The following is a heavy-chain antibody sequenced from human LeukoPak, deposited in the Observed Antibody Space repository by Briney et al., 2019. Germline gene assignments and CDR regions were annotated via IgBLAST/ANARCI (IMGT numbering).Heavy chain of an antibody. CDR1: GFTFSSYV. D-gene: IGHD5-12*01. Sequence: GGSLRLSCAASGFTFSSYVMHWVRQAPGKGLEWVAVISYDGSDKFYADSVKGRFTISRDSSKNTLYLQMNSLRPEDTAVYYCARARPSMWIDYWGQGTLVTVSS. CDR2: ISYDGSDK. V-gene: IGHV3-30*04. CDR3: ARARPSMWIDY. J-gene: IGHJ4*02.